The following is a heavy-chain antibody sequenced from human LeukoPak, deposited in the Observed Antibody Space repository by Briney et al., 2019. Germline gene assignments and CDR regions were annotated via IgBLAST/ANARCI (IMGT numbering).Heavy chain of an antibody. D-gene: IGHD2-2*01. CDR1: GFTFSSYW. V-gene: IGHV3-7*01. CDR2: IKQDGSEK. Sequence: PGRSLRLSCAASGFTFSSYWMSWVRQAPGKGLEWVANIKQDGSEKYYVDSVKGRFTISGDKAKNSLYLQMNSLRVEDTAVYYCARDTKYAFDNWGQGTLVTVSS. J-gene: IGHJ4*02. CDR3: ARDTKYAFDN.